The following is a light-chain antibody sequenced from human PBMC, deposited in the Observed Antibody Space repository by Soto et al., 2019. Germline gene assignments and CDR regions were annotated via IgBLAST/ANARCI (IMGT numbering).Light chain of an antibody. CDR2: AAS. CDR1: QSVSSS. V-gene: IGKV3-15*01. Sequence: EIVVTQSPATLSVSPGERVTLSCRASQSVSSSLAWYQQKSGQAPRLLIYAASTRATDIPARFSGSGSGTEFTLTISNLQSEDFVVYYCQQYNNWPSTFGQGTKVDIK. J-gene: IGKJ1*01. CDR3: QQYNNWPST.